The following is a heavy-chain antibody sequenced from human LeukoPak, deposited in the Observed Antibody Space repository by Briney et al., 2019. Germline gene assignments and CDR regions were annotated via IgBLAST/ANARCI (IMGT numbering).Heavy chain of an antibody. J-gene: IGHJ5*02. CDR2: IIPIFGTA. Sequence: SVKVSCKVSGYTLTELSMHWVRQAPGKGLEWMGGIIPIFGTANYAQKFQGRVTITADESTSTAYMELSSLRSEDTAVYYCARDLMVATNWFDPWGQGTLVTVSS. V-gene: IGHV1-69*13. CDR1: GYTLTELS. CDR3: ARDLMVATNWFDP. D-gene: IGHD5-12*01.